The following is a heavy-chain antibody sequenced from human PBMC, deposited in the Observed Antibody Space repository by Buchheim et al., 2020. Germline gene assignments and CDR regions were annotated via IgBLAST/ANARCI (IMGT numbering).Heavy chain of an antibody. V-gene: IGHV3-74*01. J-gene: IGHJ4*02. Sequence: EVQLVESGGGLVQPGGSLRLSCAASGMSFSRYWMDWVRQAPGKGLVWVSRINSDGSSTTYADSVKGRFTISRDNAKHTLYLQMNSLRAEDTAVYHCARARGGYYFDDWGQGTL. CDR2: INSDGSST. D-gene: IGHD3-10*01. CDR3: ARARGGYYFDD. CDR1: GMSFSRYW.